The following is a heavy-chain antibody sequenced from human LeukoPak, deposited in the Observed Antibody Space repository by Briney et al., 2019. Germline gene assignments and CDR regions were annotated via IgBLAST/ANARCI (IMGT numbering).Heavy chain of an antibody. Sequence: GRSLRLSCAASGFTFSTYGMHWVRQAPGKGLEWVAVIWYDGSNKYYADSVKGRFTISRDDSNNTLYLQMNSLRAEDTAVYYCAKVLSGFWSGYPWDVWGKGTTVTVSS. J-gene: IGHJ6*04. V-gene: IGHV3-33*06. CDR1: GFTFSTYG. D-gene: IGHD3-3*01. CDR3: AKVLSGFWSGYPWDV. CDR2: IWYDGSNK.